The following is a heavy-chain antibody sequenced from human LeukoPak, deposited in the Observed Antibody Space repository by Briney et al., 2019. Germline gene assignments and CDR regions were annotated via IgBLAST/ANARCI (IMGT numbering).Heavy chain of an antibody. CDR2: IHTSGST. CDR1: GASISGYY. D-gene: IGHD2-2*02. V-gene: IGHV4-4*09. CDR3: ARHLSSTSYPFYYYLDV. J-gene: IGHJ6*03. Sequence: PSETLSLTCTVSGASISGYYWSWLRQPPGKELEWIGYIHTSGSTRFNPSPQSRVTLSLDTSKDQISLKLTSLSAADTAVYYCARHLSSTSYPFYYYLDVWGKGTTVTVSS.